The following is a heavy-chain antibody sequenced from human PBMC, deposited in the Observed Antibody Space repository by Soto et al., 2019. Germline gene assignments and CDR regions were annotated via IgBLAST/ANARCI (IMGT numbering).Heavy chain of an antibody. CDR2: INYSGTT. Sequence: SETLSLTCSVSDGSMNSDSYYWGWSRQPPGKGLEWIGVINYSGTTFHNVSLKSRVTMSVESSRNQLSLKLTSVTAADTAVYYCARLGGYVSVGYYYLWDSWGQGTLVTVSS. J-gene: IGHJ4*02. V-gene: IGHV4-39*01. CDR1: DGSMNSDSYY. CDR3: ARLGGYVSVGYYYLWDS. D-gene: IGHD3-22*01.